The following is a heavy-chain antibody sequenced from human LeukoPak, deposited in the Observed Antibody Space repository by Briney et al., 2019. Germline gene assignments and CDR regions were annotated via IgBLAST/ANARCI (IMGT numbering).Heavy chain of an antibody. CDR2: IWYDGSNK. CDR3: ARLGGAADNSDY. J-gene: IGHJ4*02. Sequence: GGSLRLSCAASGFTFDDYAMHWVRQAPGKGLEWVAVIWYDGSNKYYADSVKGRFTISRDNSKNTLYLQMNSLRAEDTAVYYCARLGGAADNSDYWGQGTLVTVSS. CDR1: GFTFDDYA. V-gene: IGHV3-33*08. D-gene: IGHD6-13*01.